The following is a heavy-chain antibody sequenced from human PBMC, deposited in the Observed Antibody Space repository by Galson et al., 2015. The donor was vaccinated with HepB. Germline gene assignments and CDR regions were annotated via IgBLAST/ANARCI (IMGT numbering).Heavy chain of an antibody. Sequence: SLRLSCAASGFTVSSNYMSWVRQAPGKGLEWVSVIYSGGSTYYADSVKGRFTISRDNSKNTLYLQMNSLRAEDTAVYYCARCVQGIAAADLYYYYYMDVWGKGTTVTVSS. J-gene: IGHJ6*03. CDR3: ARCVQGIAAADLYYYYYMDV. CDR1: GFTVSSNY. V-gene: IGHV3-53*01. CDR2: IYSGGST. D-gene: IGHD6-13*01.